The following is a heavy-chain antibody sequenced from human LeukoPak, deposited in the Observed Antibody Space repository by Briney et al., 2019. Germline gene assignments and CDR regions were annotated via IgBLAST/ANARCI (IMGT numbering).Heavy chain of an antibody. CDR2: INHHGST. V-gene: IGHV4-34*01. J-gene: IGHJ4*02. CDR3: AEGGQWLRV. Sequence: SETLSLTCAVYGGSFSDYYWAWFRQPPGKGPEWIAAINHHGSTDYNPSLKSRVTISVDTSKKQFSLKLSSVTAADTAVYYCAEGGQWLRVWGQGTLVTVSS. D-gene: IGHD6-19*01. CDR1: GGSFSDYY.